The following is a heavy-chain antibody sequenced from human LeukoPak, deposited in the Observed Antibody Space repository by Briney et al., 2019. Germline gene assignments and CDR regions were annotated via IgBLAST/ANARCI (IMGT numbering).Heavy chain of an antibody. D-gene: IGHD6-19*01. V-gene: IGHV4-4*07. CDR1: GGSISSYY. CDR3: ARRDYSSGWYVSDAFDI. CDR2: IYTSGST. J-gene: IGHJ3*02. Sequence: SETLSLSCTVSGGSISSYYWGWIRQPAEKGLEWIGHIYTSGSTNYNPSLKSRVTMSVDTSKNQFSLKLSSVTAADTAVYYCARRDYSSGWYVSDAFDIWGQGTMVTVSS.